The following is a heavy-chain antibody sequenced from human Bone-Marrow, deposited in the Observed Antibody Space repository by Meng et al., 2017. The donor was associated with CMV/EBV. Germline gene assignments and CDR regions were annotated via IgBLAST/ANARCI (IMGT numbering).Heavy chain of an antibody. CDR2: MNPNSGNT. D-gene: IGHD6-19*01. Sequence: ASVKVSCKASGYTFTNYDINWVRQATGQGLEWMGWMNPNSGNTGYTQKFQGRVTMTRNTPITTAYMELSSLRSEDTAVYYCARMTSGSSAWYGSMDVWGRGTTVTVSS. CDR1: GYTFTNYD. CDR3: ARMTSGSSAWYGSMDV. V-gene: IGHV1-8*01. J-gene: IGHJ6*02.